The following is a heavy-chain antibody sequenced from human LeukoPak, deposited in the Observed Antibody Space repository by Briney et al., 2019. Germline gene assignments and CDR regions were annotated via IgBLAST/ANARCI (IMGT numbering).Heavy chain of an antibody. J-gene: IGHJ4*02. Sequence: SETLSLTCTVSGGSISSNTYYWGWIRQPPGKGLEWIGSIYYSGSTYYNPSLKSRVTISVDTSKNQFSLKLSSVTAADTAVYYCARDYQGGYGDKTFDYWGQGTLVTVSS. CDR2: IYYSGST. CDR3: ARDYQGGYGDKTFDY. CDR1: GGSISSNTYY. V-gene: IGHV4-39*07. D-gene: IGHD5-18*01.